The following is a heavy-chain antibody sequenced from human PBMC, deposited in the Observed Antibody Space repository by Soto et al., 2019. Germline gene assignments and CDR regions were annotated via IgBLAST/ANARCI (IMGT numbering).Heavy chain of an antibody. D-gene: IGHD6-19*01. Sequence: PGGSLSLSCAASGFTFSRYWMSWVRQVPGKGLEWVANIKQDGSEQYYVDSVMGRFTISRDNAKNSLYLQMNSLRAEDTAVYYCATYRSFDYWGQGALVTVSS. CDR2: IKQDGSEQ. CDR1: GFTFSRYW. V-gene: IGHV3-7*02. CDR3: ATYRSFDY. J-gene: IGHJ4*02.